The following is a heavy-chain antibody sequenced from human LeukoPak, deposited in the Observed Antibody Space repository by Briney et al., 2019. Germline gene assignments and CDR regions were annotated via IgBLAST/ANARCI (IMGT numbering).Heavy chain of an antibody. V-gene: IGHV4-59*08. Sequence: SETLSLTCSVSGGSISSYYWSWIRQPPGRGQEWIGYVSYTGTTNYNSSLKSRVTISLDRSKNQFSLKLSSVTAADTAVYYCARARVGATQGIDYWGQGTLVTVSS. D-gene: IGHD1-26*01. CDR2: VSYTGTT. J-gene: IGHJ4*02. CDR1: GGSISSYY. CDR3: ARARVGATQGIDY.